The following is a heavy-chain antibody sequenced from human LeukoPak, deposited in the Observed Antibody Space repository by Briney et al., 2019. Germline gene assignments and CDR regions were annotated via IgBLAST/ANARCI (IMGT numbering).Heavy chain of an antibody. CDR1: GFTFSSYN. CDR2: ITSGSSYI. CDR3: ARGQHRVTYSDDAFDI. V-gene: IGHV3-21*01. J-gene: IGHJ3*02. D-gene: IGHD4-11*01. Sequence: GGSLRLSCAASGFTFSSYNMNWVRQAPGQGLEWVSSITSGSSYIYYADSVKGRFTISRDNAKSSLYLQMNSLRAEDTAVYYCARGQHRVTYSDDAFDIWGQGTMVTVSS.